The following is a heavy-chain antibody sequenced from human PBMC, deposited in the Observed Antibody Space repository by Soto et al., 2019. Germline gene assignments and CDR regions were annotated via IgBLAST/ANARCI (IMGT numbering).Heavy chain of an antibody. CDR2: IIPIFGTA. CDR1: GGTFSSYA. V-gene: IGHV1-69*13. CDR3: ARGYSSSSYYYYGMDV. D-gene: IGHD6-13*01. J-gene: IGHJ6*02. Sequence: SVKVSCKASGGTFSSYAISWVRQAPGQGLEWMGGIIPIFGTANYAQKFQGRVTITADESTSTAYMELSSLRSEDTAVCYCARGYSSSSYYYYGMDVWGQGTTVTVSS.